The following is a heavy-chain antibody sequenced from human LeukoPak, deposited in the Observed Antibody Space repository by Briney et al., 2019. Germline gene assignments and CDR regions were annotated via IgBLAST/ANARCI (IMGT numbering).Heavy chain of an antibody. CDR1: AGSISSYY. CDR2: IYTSGST. CDR3: ARINYDFWSGYYALHFDY. D-gene: IGHD3-3*01. J-gene: IGHJ4*02. Sequence: SETLSLTCTVSAGSISSYYWSWIRQPPGKGLEWIGYIYTSGSTNYNPSLKSRVTISVDTSKNQFSLKLSSVTAADTAVYYCARINYDFWSGYYALHFDYWGQGTLVTVSS. V-gene: IGHV4-4*09.